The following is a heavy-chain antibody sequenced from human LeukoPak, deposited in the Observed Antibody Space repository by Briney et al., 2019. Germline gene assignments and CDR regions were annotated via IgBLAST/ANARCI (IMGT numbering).Heavy chain of an antibody. CDR1: GYTFSDYY. CDR2: INPSGGST. Sequence: ASVKVSCKASGYTFSDYYMHWVRQAPGQGLEWMGIINPSGGSTSYAQKFQGRVTMTRDMSTSTVYMELSSLRSEDTAVYYCARRNLKSGGSYFPLFDYWGQGTLVTVSS. D-gene: IGHD1-26*01. CDR3: ARRNLKSGGSYFPLFDY. V-gene: IGHV1-46*01. J-gene: IGHJ4*02.